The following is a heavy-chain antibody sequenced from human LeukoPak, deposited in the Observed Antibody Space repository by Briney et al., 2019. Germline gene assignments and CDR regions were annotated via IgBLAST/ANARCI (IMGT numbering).Heavy chain of an antibody. CDR2: IYYSGST. J-gene: IGHJ4*02. D-gene: IGHD3-10*01. CDR1: GGSISSYY. Sequence: PSETLSLTCTVSGGSISSYYWSWIRQPPGKGLEWIGYIYYSGSTNYNPSLKSRVTISVDTSKNQFSLKLSSVTAADTAVYYCARLYYGSGSYYFDYWGQGTLVTVSS. V-gene: IGHV4-59*08. CDR3: ARLYYGSGSYYFDY.